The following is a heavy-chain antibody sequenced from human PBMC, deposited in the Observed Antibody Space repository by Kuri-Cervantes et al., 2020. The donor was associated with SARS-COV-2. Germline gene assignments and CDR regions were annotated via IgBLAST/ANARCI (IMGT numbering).Heavy chain of an antibody. CDR2: INHSGST. J-gene: IGHJ6*02. CDR1: GGSFSGYY. V-gene: IGHV4-34*09. CDR3: ARVDYAGNYYYYGMDV. Sequence: LRLSCAVYGGSFSGYYWSWIRQPPGKGLEWIGEINHSGSTNYNPSLKSRVTISVDTSKNQFSLKLTSVTAADTAVYYCARVDYAGNYYYYGMDVWGQGTTVTVSS. D-gene: IGHD4-17*01.